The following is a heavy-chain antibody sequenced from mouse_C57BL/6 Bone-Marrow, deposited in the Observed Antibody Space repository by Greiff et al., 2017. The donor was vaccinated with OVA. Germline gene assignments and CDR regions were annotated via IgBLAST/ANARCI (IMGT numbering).Heavy chain of an antibody. D-gene: IGHD1-1*01. CDR1: GFSLTSYG. V-gene: IGHV2-2*01. CDR3: ARDGSRGYFDV. J-gene: IGHJ1*03. CDR2: IWSGGST. Sequence: QVQLKQSGPGLVQPSQSLSITCTVSGFSLTSYGVHWVRQSPGKGLEWLGVIWSGGSTDYNAAFISRLSISKDNSKSQVFFKMNSLQADDTAIYYCARDGSRGYFDVWGTGTTVTVSS.